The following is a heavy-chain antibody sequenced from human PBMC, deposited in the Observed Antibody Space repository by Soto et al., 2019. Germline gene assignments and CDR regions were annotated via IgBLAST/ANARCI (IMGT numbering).Heavy chain of an antibody. CDR1: GYTFTSYG. Sequence: ASVKVSCKASGYTFTSYGISWVRQAPGQGLEWMGWISAYNGNTNYAQKFQGRVTMTTDTSTSTAYMELRSLRSDDTAVYYCARVVQLDGRFDPWGHGTLLSVSS. CDR2: ISAYNGNT. V-gene: IGHV1-18*01. CDR3: ARVVQLDGRFDP. J-gene: IGHJ5*02. D-gene: IGHD1-1*01.